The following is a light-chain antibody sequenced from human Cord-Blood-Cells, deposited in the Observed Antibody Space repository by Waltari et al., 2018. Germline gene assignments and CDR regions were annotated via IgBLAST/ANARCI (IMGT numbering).Light chain of an antibody. CDR1: SSDVGGYNY. CDR2: EVR. J-gene: IGLJ2*01. Sequence: QSALTQPASVSGSPGQSITISCTGTSSDVGGYNYVSWYQQRPGKAPKLMIYEVRNRHSGVANRFCCSNSGNAASLTISGLQAEDEADYYCSSYTSSSNVVFGGGTKLTVL. V-gene: IGLV2-14*01. CDR3: SSYTSSSNVV.